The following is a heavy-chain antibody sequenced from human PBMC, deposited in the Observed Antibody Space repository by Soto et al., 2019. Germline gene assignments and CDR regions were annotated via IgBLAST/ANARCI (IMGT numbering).Heavy chain of an antibody. Sequence: EVQLLESGGGLVQPGGFLTLSCAASGFTFSSYAMSWVRQAPGKGLEWVSAISGGGNDRFYADSVRGRFTISRDNSRNTLYLHMNSLRAEDTAVHYCARSLFIASTDTEPFDSWGQGTLVTVSS. J-gene: IGHJ4*02. V-gene: IGHV3-23*01. CDR1: GFTFSSYA. CDR2: ISGGGNDR. CDR3: ARSLFIASTDTEPFDS. D-gene: IGHD6-13*01.